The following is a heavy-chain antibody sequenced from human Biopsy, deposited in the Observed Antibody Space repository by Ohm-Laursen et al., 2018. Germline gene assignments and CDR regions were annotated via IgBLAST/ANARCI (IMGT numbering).Heavy chain of an antibody. D-gene: IGHD4-17*01. CDR1: GFTFSSYS. Sequence: SLRLSCTASGFTFSSYSMNWVRQAPGKGLVWVSCISSDGSTTYADSVKGRFTTSRDNAKNTAYLQMNSLRADDTALYYCATDHYGSINYWGQGTLVTVSS. V-gene: IGHV3-74*01. CDR2: ISSDGST. CDR3: ATDHYGSINY. J-gene: IGHJ4*02.